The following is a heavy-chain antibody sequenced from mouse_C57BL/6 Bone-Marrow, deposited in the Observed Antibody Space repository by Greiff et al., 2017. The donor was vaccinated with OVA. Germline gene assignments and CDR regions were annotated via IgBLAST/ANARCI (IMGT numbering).Heavy chain of an antibody. Sequence: QVQLQQSGAELVKPGASVKISCKASGYNFTDYYINWVKQRPGQGLEWIGKIGPGSGSTYYNEKFKGKATLTADKSASTAYMQLSSLTSEESAVYFCARQGCGSSYPGFAYWGQGTLVTVSA. D-gene: IGHD1-1*01. CDR2: IGPGSGST. V-gene: IGHV1-77*01. J-gene: IGHJ3*01. CDR3: ARQGCGSSYPGFAY. CDR1: GYNFTDYY.